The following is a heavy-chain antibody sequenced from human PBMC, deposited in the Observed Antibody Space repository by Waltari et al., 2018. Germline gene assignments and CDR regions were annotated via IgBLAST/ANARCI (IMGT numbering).Heavy chain of an antibody. CDR2: KIRRVDKA. CDR3: ARNRADVDSDGNWFDP. V-gene: IGHV1-69*11. CDR1: GGTLSSYA. D-gene: IGHD4-17*01. Sequence: QVQLVQSGAEVKRPGSSVKVSCKASGGTLSSYAVSWVRQAPGHGIEWMDTKIRRVDKAKYARKFGDRITIRASEGTRTAYMELSSLTPDDTAVYYCARNRADVDSDGNWFDPWGQGTLVTVSS. J-gene: IGHJ5*02.